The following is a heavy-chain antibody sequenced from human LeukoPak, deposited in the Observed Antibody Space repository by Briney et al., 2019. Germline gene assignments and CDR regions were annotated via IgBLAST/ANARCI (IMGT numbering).Heavy chain of an antibody. Sequence: ASVKVSRKASGYTFIRYYMHSVRQAPAQGVECVGIINPWGGSTSYEQKFQGRVTMTSDTSTSTVYMELSSLRSDDTAVYYCAREIGAYYDFWSGYPDSGWFDPWGQGTLVTVSS. D-gene: IGHD3-3*01. CDR2: INPWGGST. V-gene: IGHV1-46*01. CDR1: GYTFIRYY. J-gene: IGHJ5*02. CDR3: AREIGAYYDFWSGYPDSGWFDP.